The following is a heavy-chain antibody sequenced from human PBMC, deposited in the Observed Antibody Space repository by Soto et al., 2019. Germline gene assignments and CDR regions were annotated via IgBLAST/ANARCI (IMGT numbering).Heavy chain of an antibody. CDR2: IYYSGST. CDR1: GGSISSGEYY. V-gene: IGHV4-30-4*01. Sequence: SETLSLTCTVSGGSISSGEYYWCWIRQPPGKGLEWIGYIYYSGSTYYNPSLKSRVTISIDTSKNQFSLKLSSVTAADTAVYYCARDGSETLVTGIRAFDIWGQGTMVTVSS. D-gene: IGHD2-21*02. CDR3: ARDGSETLVTGIRAFDI. J-gene: IGHJ3*02.